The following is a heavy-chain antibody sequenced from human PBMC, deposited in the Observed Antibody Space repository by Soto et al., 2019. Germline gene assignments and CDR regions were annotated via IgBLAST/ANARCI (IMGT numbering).Heavy chain of an antibody. CDR1: GDSVSSNSAA. Sequence: SQTLSLTCAISGDSVSSNSAAWNWIRQSPSRGLEWLGRTYYRSKWYNDYAVSVKSRITINPDTSKNQFSLQLNSVTPEDTAVYYCARSGGGQKQQPPKYYYGMDVWGQGTTVTVSS. D-gene: IGHD6-13*01. V-gene: IGHV6-1*01. CDR3: ARSGGGQKQQPPKYYYGMDV. CDR2: TYYRSKWYN. J-gene: IGHJ6*02.